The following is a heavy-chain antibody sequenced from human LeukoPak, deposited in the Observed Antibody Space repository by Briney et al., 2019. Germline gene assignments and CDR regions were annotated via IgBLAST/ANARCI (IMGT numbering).Heavy chain of an antibody. CDR1: GFTLDDYG. CDR2: INCNGGST. Sequence: GGSLRLCCAASGFTLDDYGMSWAGYGRGQGLEWVSGINCNGGSTGYADSVKGRFTISRDNAKNSLYLQMNSLRAEDTALYYCARGHHSSSYDYFDYWGQGTLVTVSS. CDR3: ARGHHSSSYDYFDY. J-gene: IGHJ4*02. D-gene: IGHD6-13*01. V-gene: IGHV3-20*04.